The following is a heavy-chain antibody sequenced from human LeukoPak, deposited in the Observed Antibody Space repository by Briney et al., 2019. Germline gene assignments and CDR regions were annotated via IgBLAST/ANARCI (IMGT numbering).Heavy chain of an antibody. CDR1: GYTFTSYY. D-gene: IGHD2-2*01. CDR2: INPSGGST. J-gene: IGHJ3*02. V-gene: IGHV1-46*01. CDR3: ARDLIPAAAIIGDAFDI. Sequence: ASVKVSCKASGYTFTSYYMHWVRQAAGQGLEWMGIINPSGGSTSYAQKFQGRVTMTRDTSTSTVYMELSSLRSEDTAVYYCARDLIPAAAIIGDAFDIWGQGTMVTVSS.